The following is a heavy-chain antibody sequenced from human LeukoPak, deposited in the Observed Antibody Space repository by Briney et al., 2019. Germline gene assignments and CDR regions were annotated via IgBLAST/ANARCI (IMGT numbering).Heavy chain of an antibody. CDR1: GGTFSSYA. V-gene: IGHV1-69*13. D-gene: IGHD6-13*01. CDR3: ARDRSLTAAAGKDPSGAQRLGEYFQH. J-gene: IGHJ1*01. Sequence: SVKVSCKASGGTFSSYAISWVRQAPGQGLEWMGGIIPIFGTANYAQKFQGRVTITADESTSTAYMELSSLRSEDTAVYYCARDRSLTAAAGKDPSGAQRLGEYFQHWGQGTLVTVSS. CDR2: IIPIFGTA.